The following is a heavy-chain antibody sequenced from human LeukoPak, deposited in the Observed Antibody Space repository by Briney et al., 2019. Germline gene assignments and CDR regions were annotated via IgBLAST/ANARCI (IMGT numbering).Heavy chain of an antibody. V-gene: IGHV4-31*03. D-gene: IGHD3-22*01. CDR2: IYYSGST. CDR1: GGSISSGSYY. J-gene: IGHJ5*02. CDR3: ARSNYSYYYDSSGYYVVGFDP. Sequence: PSETLSLTCTVSGGSISSGSYYWSWIRQHPGKGLEWIGYIYYSGSTYYNPSLKSRVTISVDTSKNQFSLKLSSVTAADTAVYYCARSNYSYYYDSSGYYVVGFDPWGQGTLVTVSS.